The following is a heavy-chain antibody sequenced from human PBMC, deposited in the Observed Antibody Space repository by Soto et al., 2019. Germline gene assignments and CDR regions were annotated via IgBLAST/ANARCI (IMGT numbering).Heavy chain of an antibody. V-gene: IGHV4-59*01. CDR3: ARADGYDSSGYYYVTYFDY. J-gene: IGHJ4*02. D-gene: IGHD3-22*01. Sequence: QVQLQESGPGLVKPSETLSLTCTVSGGSISSYYWSWIRQPPGKGLEWIGYIYYSGSTNYNPSLKSRVPISVDTSKNQFSLKLSSVTAADTAVYYCARADGYDSSGYYYVTYFDYWGQGTLVTVSS. CDR2: IYYSGST. CDR1: GGSISSYY.